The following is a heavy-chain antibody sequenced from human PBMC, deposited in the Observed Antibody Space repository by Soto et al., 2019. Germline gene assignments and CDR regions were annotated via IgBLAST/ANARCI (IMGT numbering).Heavy chain of an antibody. J-gene: IGHJ3*02. D-gene: IGHD2-2*01. CDR2: IYYSGST. CDR3: ASTSRGYDAFDI. V-gene: IGHV4-39*07. Sequence: PSETLSLTCTVSGGSISSSSYYWGWIRQPPGKGLEWIGSIYYSGSTYYNPSLKSRVTISVDTSKNQFSLKLSSVTAADTAVYYCASTSRGYDAFDIWGQGTMVTVSS. CDR1: GGSISSSSYY.